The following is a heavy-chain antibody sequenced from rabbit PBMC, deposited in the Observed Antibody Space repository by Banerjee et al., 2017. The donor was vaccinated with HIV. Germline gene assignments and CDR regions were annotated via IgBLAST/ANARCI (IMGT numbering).Heavy chain of an antibody. J-gene: IGHJ4*01. V-gene: IGHV1S45*01. CDR1: GVSLNDKDV. D-gene: IGHD1-1*01. CDR3: ARDLVTVIGWNFHL. Sequence: EQLEESGGGLVKPEGSLTLTCKASGVSLNDKDVMCWVRQAPGKGLEWIACINIVTGKSVYASWAKGRFIMFRTSSTTVTLQMTSLTAADTATYFCARDLVTVIGWNFHLWGQGTLVTVS. CDR2: INIVTGKS.